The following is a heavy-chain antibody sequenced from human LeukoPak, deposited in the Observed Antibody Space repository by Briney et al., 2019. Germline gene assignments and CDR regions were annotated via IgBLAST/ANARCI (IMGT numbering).Heavy chain of an antibody. Sequence: SGTLSLTCAVSGDSIITNHWWSWVRQPPGKGLEWIGEIYHSGSTNYNPSLKSRVTISVDKSKNQFSLKLSSVTAADTAVYYCAKDNDYVWGSYRPNWFDPWGQGTLVTVSS. V-gene: IGHV4-4*02. CDR2: IYHSGST. D-gene: IGHD3-16*02. J-gene: IGHJ5*02. CDR3: AKDNDYVWGSYRPNWFDP. CDR1: GDSIITNHW.